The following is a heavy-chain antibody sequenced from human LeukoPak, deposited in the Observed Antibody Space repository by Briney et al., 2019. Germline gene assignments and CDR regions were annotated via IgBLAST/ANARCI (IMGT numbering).Heavy chain of an antibody. CDR3: AKAGRYYSYGYYFDF. CDR1: GFIHRNYL. CDR2: ISGSGGSK. V-gene: IGHV3-23*01. J-gene: IGHJ4*02. Sequence: GGSLPLSCAATGFIHRNYLMNWLRQPPGEGLEWVSGISGSGGSKYYADSVKGRFTISRDNSKNTLYLQMRSVKAEDTALYYCAKAGRYYSYGYYFDFWGQGTLVTVSS. D-gene: IGHD5-18*01.